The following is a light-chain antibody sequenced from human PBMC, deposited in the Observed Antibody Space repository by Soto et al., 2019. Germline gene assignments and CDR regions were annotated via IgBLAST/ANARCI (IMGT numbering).Light chain of an antibody. CDR1: SSDVGAYNF. V-gene: IGLV2-8*01. CDR2: EVS. Sequence: QSALTQPPSASGSPGQSVTISCTGTSSDVGAYNFVSWYQQHPGKAPKLMIYEVSNRPSGVPDRFSGSKSGNTASLTVSGLQAEDEADYYCSSFAGISTVFGTGTKLTV. CDR3: SSFAGISTV. J-gene: IGLJ1*01.